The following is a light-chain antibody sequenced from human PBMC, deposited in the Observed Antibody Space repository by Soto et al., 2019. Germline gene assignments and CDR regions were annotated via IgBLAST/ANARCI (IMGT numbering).Light chain of an antibody. CDR3: QQYNIWYT. V-gene: IGKV3-15*01. Sequence: EIVMTQSPATLSVSPGERATLSCRASQSVSNYLAWYQQKPGQAPRLLIYGASTRATGVPARFSGSGSGTEFTLTISSLPSEDFAVYYCQQYNIWYTFGQGTKLEI. CDR2: GAS. CDR1: QSVSNY. J-gene: IGKJ2*01.